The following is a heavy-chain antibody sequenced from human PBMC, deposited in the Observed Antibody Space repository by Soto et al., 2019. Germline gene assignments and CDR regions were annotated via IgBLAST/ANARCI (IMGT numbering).Heavy chain of an antibody. CDR3: ARSLSKVTYHYGMDV. J-gene: IGHJ6*02. V-gene: IGHV4-30-4*02. Sequence: PSETLSLTCTVSGGSISSGDYYWSWIRQPPGKGLEWIGYIYYSGSTYYNPSLKSRVTISVDTSKNQFSLKVSSVTAADTAVYYCARSLSKVTYHYGMDVWGQGTTVTVSS. D-gene: IGHD4-17*01. CDR1: GGSISSGDYY. CDR2: IYYSGST.